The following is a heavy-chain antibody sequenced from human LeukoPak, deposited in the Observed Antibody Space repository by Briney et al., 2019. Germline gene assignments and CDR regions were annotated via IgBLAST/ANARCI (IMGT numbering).Heavy chain of an antibody. CDR2: IYTSGST. Sequence: PSQTLSLTCTVSGGSISSGSYYWSWIRQPAGKGLEWIGRIYTSGSTNYNPSLKSRVTISVDTSKNQFSLKLTSVTPADTAVYCCARGPNRYYFDYWGQGTLVTVSS. CDR1: GGSISSGSYY. CDR3: ARGPNRYYFDY. D-gene: IGHD1-14*01. J-gene: IGHJ4*02. V-gene: IGHV4-61*02.